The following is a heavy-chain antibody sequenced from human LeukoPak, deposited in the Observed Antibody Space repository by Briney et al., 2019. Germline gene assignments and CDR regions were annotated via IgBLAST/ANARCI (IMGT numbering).Heavy chain of an antibody. CDR3: ARLSSGSHDY. CDR2: FYYSGSTT. V-gene: IGHV4-59*08. J-gene: IGHJ4*02. Sequence: PSETLSLTCSVSGGPITSHYWSGMRQSPGKGLEWIAYFYYSGSTTNYNPSLKSRVTISVDTSKNPFSLNLRSVTAADTAVYYCARLSSGSHDYWGRGTLVTVSS. CDR1: GGPITSHY. D-gene: IGHD3-10*01.